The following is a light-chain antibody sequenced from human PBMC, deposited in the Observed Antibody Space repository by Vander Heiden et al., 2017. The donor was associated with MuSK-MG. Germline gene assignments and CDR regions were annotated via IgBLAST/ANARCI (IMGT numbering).Light chain of an antibody. CDR1: QSISGF. CDR3: QQSSNTPPLT. CDR2: ASS. Sequence: DIQMTQSPSSLSASVGDRVTITCRASQSISGFLNWYQQKPGKAPKLLIYASSSLQSGVPSRFSGSGSGTDFTLTISSLQPEDFATYDCQQSSNTPPLTFGGGTKVEIK. V-gene: IGKV1-39*01. J-gene: IGKJ4*01.